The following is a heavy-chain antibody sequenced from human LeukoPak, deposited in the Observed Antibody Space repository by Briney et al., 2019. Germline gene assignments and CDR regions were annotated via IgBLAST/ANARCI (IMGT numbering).Heavy chain of an antibody. D-gene: IGHD6-19*01. J-gene: IGHJ4*02. CDR2: ISDSGGNT. V-gene: IGHV3-23*01. Sequence: GGSLRLSCAAPGFTFSSYAMSWVRQAPGKGLEWVSGISDSGGNTYYAASVKGRFTISRDNSKTTLYLQMNSLRGEDTAVYYCAKYLPGGAVSGAFDYWGQGTLVTVSS. CDR1: GFTFSSYA. CDR3: AKYLPGGAVSGAFDY.